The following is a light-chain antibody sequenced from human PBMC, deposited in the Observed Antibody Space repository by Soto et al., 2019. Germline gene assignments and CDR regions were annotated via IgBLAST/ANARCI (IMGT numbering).Light chain of an antibody. J-gene: IGKJ4*01. CDR3: QQYVTSPLT. CDR1: QSVSSY. Sequence: EIVLTQSPATLSLSPGERATLSCRASQSVSSYLAWYQHKPGQAPRLLIYGVSSRATGIPDRFSGSGSGTDFTLTISRLEPEDFAVYYCQQYVTSPLTFGGGTKVDI. CDR2: GVS. V-gene: IGKV3-20*01.